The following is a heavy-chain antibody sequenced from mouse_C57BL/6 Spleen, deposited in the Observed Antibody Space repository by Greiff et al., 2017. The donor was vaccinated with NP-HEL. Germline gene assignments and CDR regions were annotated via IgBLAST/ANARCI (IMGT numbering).Heavy chain of an antibody. J-gene: IGHJ2*01. D-gene: IGHD1-1*01. V-gene: IGHV1-82*01. Sequence: VMLVESGPELVKPGASVKISCKASGYAFSSSWMNWVKQRPGKGLEWIGRIYPGDGATNYNGKFKGKATLTADKSSSTAYMQLSSLTSEDSAVYFCARWAITTVVATDYWGQGTTLTVSS. CDR2: IYPGDGAT. CDR3: ARWAITTVVATDY. CDR1: GYAFSSSW.